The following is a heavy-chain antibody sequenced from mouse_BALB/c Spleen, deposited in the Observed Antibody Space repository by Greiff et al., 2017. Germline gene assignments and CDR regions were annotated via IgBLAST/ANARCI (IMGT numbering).Heavy chain of an antibody. CDR3: ARDPRSYYGNYAMDY. CDR1: GFSLTSYG. V-gene: IGHV2-9*02. Sequence: QVQLKESGPGLVQPSQSLSITCTVSGFSLTSYGVHWVRQPPGKGLEWLGVIWAGGSTNYNSALMSRLSISKDNSKSQVFLKMNSLQTDDTAMYYCARDPRSYYGNYAMDYWGQGTSVTVSS. D-gene: IGHD2-10*01. J-gene: IGHJ4*01. CDR2: IWAGGST.